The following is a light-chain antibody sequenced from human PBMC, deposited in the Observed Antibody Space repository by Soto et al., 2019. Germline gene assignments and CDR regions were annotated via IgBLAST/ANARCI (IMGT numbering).Light chain of an antibody. V-gene: IGKV1-13*02. CDR2: AAS. J-gene: IGKJ1*01. CDR3: HQYGSSPST. CDR1: QGIRSA. Sequence: AIQVTQSPSSLSASVGDRVTITCRTSQGIRSALGWYQQKPGKVPKLLIYAASTLQSGVPSRFSGSGSGTDFTLTISRLEPEEFAVYYCHQYGSSPSTFGQGTKVDIK.